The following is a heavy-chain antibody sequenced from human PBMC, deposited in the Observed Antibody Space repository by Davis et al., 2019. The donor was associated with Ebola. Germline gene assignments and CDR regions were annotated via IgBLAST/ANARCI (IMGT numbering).Heavy chain of an antibody. V-gene: IGHV1-3*01. J-gene: IGHJ4*02. D-gene: IGHD3-22*01. CDR2: IIAGNGKT. Sequence: ASVKVSCKASGYTFTNYGMHWVRQAPGQRLEWMGWIIAGNGKTKSSQKFQDRVTIIRDTSASTAYMELSSLRSQDTAVYYCARGSSNYYDSSGFYSNRRYFDSWGQGSLVTVSA. CDR3: ARGSSNYYDSSGFYSNRRYFDS. CDR1: GYTFTNYG.